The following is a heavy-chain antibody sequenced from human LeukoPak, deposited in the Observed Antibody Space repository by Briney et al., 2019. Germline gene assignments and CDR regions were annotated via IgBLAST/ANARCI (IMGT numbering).Heavy chain of an antibody. J-gene: IGHJ4*02. Sequence: SETLSLTCTVSGGSISSYYWTWLRQPPGKGLEWIGYIYYSGSTNYNPSLKSRVTISVDTSKNQFSLKLSSVTAADTAVYYCARVQLGTLFDYWGQGTLVTVSS. CDR1: GGSISSYY. CDR3: ARVQLGTLFDY. CDR2: IYYSGST. V-gene: IGHV4-59*01. D-gene: IGHD6-13*01.